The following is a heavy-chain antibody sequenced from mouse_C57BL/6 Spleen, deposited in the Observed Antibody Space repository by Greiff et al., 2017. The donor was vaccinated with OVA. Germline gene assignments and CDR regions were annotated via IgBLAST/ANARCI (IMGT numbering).Heavy chain of an antibody. J-gene: IGHJ2*01. CDR3: ARREEIYYDLDD. D-gene: IGHD2-4*01. CDR1: GYTFTSYW. CDR2: IDPSDSYT. V-gene: IGHV1-69*01. Sequence: VQLQQPGAELVMPGASVKLSCKASGYTFTSYWMHWVKQRPGQGLEWIGEIDPSDSYTNYNQKFKGKSTLTVDKSSSTAYMQLSSLTSEDSAVYYGARREEIYYDLDDWGQGTTLTVSS.